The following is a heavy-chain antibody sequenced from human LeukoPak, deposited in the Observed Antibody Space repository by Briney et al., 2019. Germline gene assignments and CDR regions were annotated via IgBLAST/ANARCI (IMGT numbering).Heavy chain of an antibody. D-gene: IGHD3-9*01. CDR2: ISGSGGST. CDR3: AKTGEYDILTGYYEDY. V-gene: IGHV3-23*01. Sequence: GGSLRLSCAASGFTLSSYAMSWVRQAPGKGLEWVSAISGSGGSTYYADSVKGRFTISRDNSKNTLYLQMNSLRAEDTAVYYCAKTGEYDILTGYYEDYWGQGTLVTVSS. J-gene: IGHJ4*02. CDR1: GFTLSSYA.